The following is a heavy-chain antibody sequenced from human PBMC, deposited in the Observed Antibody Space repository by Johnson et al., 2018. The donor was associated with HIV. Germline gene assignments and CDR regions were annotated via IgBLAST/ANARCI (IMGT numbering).Heavy chain of an antibody. CDR1: GFTVSSNY. CDR2: ISSSGSTI. J-gene: IGHJ3*02. V-gene: IGHV3-11*04. Sequence: QEQLVESGGGLVQPGGSLRLSCAASGFTVSSNYITWIRQAPGKGLEWISYISSSGSTIYYADSVKGRFTISRDNAKKSLFLQMNSRRAEDTAVYYCAREPAPHSYITIFGVVIDAFDIWGQGTMVTVSS. D-gene: IGHD3-3*01. CDR3: AREPAPHSYITIFGVVIDAFDI.